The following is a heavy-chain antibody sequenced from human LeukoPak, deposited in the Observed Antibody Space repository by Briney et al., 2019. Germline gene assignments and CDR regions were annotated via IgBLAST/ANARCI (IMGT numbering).Heavy chain of an antibody. V-gene: IGHV3-21*01. Sequence: GGSLRLSCAASGFTFSSYSMKWVRQTPGKGLEWVSSISSSSSYIYYADSVKGRFTISRDNAKNSLYLQMNSLRAEDTAVYYCARAKLGQANAFDIWGQGTMVTVSS. J-gene: IGHJ3*02. CDR1: GFTFSSYS. D-gene: IGHD7-27*01. CDR2: ISSSSSYI. CDR3: ARAKLGQANAFDI.